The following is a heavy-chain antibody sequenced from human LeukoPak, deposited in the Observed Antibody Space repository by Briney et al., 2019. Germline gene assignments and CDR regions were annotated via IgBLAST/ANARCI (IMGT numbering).Heavy chain of an antibody. CDR2: IYTSGST. J-gene: IGHJ5*02. CDR1: GGSISSYF. V-gene: IGHV4-4*07. Sequence: SETLSLTCTVSGGSISSYFWTWIRQPAGKGLEWIGHIYTSGSTNFNPSLKSRVTMSVDTSKNQFSLKLTSVTAADTAVYYCARDYYILTSSITRYNWFDPWGQGTLVTVSS. D-gene: IGHD3-9*01. CDR3: ARDYYILTSSITRYNWFDP.